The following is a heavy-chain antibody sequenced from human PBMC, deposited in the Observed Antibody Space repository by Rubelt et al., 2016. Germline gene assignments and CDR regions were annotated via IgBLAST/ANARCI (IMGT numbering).Heavy chain of an antibody. Sequence: QVHLQESGPGLVKPSGTFSLTCAVSNGSISNSGWWSWVRQPPGKGLEWIGEIYNSGMTNYNASLEYRVIMSIDKSKNQLSRKFNSVTAADTAVYYCAHEQTDGGFDSWGQGTLVTVSS. V-gene: IGHV4-4*02. CDR3: AHEQTDGGFDS. D-gene: IGHD1/OR15-1a*01. J-gene: IGHJ4*02. CDR1: NGSISNSGW. CDR2: IYNSGMT.